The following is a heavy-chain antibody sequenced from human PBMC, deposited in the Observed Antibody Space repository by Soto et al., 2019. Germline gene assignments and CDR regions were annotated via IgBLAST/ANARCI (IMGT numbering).Heavy chain of an antibody. CDR3: XRDTXPTDY. CDR1: GYTFTSYA. V-gene: IGHV1-18*01. CDR2: ISAYNGNT. D-gene: IGHD5-18*01. Sequence: QVQLVQSGAEVKKPGASVKVSCKASGYTFTSYAISWVRQAPGQGLEWMGWISAYNGNTNYAQKLQGRVTMTTDTSTSTAYMXXRXXXXXXXXVXXXXRDTXPTDYWGQGSLVT. J-gene: IGHJ4*02.